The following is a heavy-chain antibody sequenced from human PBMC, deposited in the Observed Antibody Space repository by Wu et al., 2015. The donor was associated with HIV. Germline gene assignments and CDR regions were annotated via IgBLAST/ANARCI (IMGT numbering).Heavy chain of an antibody. CDR3: ARDPQEVSGWYTH. J-gene: IGHJ4*02. Sequence: QVQLLRSGPELKKPGASVMVSCKASGYTFIDYYIYWVRKTPGQGLEWMGWINPSSGDSSFSQKLQSRVTMTRDTSISTAYMELSRLRFDDTAVYYCARDPQEVSGWYTHWGQGTLVTVSS. V-gene: IGHV1-2*02. CDR1: GYTFIDYY. CDR2: INPSSGDS. D-gene: IGHD6-19*01.